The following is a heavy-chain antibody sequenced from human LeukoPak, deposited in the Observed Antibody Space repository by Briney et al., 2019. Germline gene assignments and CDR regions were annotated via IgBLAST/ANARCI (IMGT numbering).Heavy chain of an antibody. CDR1: GGSISSGGYY. V-gene: IGHV4-31*03. CDR2: IYHSENT. D-gene: IGHD6-19*01. CDR3: ARVYSPRTVAGTGFDN. J-gene: IGHJ4*02. Sequence: SETLSLTCTVSGGSISSGGYYWSWIRQHPGKGPEWIGYIYHSENTNYNPSLKSRVTMSVDTSKNQFSLKLSSVTAADTAVYYCARVYSPRTVAGTGFDNWGQGTLVTVSS.